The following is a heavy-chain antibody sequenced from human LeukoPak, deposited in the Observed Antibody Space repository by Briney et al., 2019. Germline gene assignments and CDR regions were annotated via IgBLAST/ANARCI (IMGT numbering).Heavy chain of an antibody. Sequence: QPGGSLRLSCAASGFTVSSNYMSWVRQAPGKGLEWVSIIYSGGSTFYADSVKGRFTISRDNAKNSLYLQMNSLRAEDTAVYYCATRRDGYKHWGQGTLVTVSS. D-gene: IGHD5-24*01. CDR2: IYSGGST. CDR3: ATRRDGYKH. V-gene: IGHV3-53*01. CDR1: GFTVSSNY. J-gene: IGHJ4*02.